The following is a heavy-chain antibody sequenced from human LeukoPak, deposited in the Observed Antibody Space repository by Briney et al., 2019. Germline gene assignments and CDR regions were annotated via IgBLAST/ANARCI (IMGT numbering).Heavy chain of an antibody. Sequence: GGSLRLSCAASGFTFSSYSMNWVRQAPGKGLEWVSYISSDSTTIYYADSVKGRFTISRDNAKNSLYPQMNSLRDEDTAVYYCGRGRAYWGQGTLVSVSS. CDR3: GRGRAY. V-gene: IGHV3-48*02. CDR1: GFTFSSYS. J-gene: IGHJ4*02. CDR2: ISSDSTTI.